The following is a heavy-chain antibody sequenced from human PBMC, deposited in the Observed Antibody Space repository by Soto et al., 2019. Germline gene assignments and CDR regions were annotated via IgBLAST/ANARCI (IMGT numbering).Heavy chain of an antibody. CDR3: AKAITMIVVVDAFDI. CDR2: ISGSGGST. Sequence: GGSLRLSCAASGFTFSSYAMSWVRQAPGKGLEWVSAISGSGGSTYYADSVKGRFTISRANSKNTLYLQMNSLRAEDTAVYYCAKAITMIVVVDAFDIWGQGTMVTVSS. V-gene: IGHV3-23*01. D-gene: IGHD3-22*01. J-gene: IGHJ3*02. CDR1: GFTFSSYA.